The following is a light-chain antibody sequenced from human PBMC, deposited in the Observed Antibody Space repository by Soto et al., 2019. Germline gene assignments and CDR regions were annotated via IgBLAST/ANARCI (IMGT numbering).Light chain of an antibody. CDR3: QQYNSYSPWT. J-gene: IGKJ1*01. Sequence: TQSAATLSVSPGERVTLSCRASESVDINLAWYQQKPGQAPRLLIYGASTRATDMPGTFSARGSGTEFTLTISSLQPDDFATYYCQQYNSYSPWTFGQGTKVDIK. V-gene: IGKV3-15*01. CDR2: GAS. CDR1: ESVDIN.